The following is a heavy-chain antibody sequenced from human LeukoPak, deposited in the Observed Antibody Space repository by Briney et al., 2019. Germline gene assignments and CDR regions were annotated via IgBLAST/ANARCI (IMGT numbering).Heavy chain of an antibody. CDR1: GGTFSSYA. J-gene: IGHJ4*02. CDR2: IIPIFGTA. Sequence: SVKVSCKASGGTFSSYAISWVRQAPGQGLEWMGGIIPIFGTANYAQKFQGRVTITTDESTSTAYMELSSLRSEDTAVYYCVRAPRYNWNLFDYWGQGTLVTVSS. CDR3: VRAPRYNWNLFDY. D-gene: IGHD1-7*01. V-gene: IGHV1-69*05.